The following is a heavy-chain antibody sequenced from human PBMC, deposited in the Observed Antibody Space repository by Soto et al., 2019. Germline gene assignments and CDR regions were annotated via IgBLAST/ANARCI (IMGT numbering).Heavy chain of an antibody. D-gene: IGHD3-22*01. V-gene: IGHV4-4*02. CDR1: GASISTSYW. J-gene: IGHJ4*02. CDR3: ALRSMAVVPEY. Sequence: SETLSLTCAVSGASISTSYWWSWVRQPPGEGLEWIGEIYYSGTTNYNPSLKSRVTLSVDTSTNQCSLKLSSMTAADTAVYYCALRSMAVVPEYWGQGTLVTV. CDR2: IYYSGTT.